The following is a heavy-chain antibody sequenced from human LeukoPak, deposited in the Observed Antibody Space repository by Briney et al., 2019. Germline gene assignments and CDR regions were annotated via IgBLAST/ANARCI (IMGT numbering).Heavy chain of an antibody. D-gene: IGHD5-12*01. CDR3: ARDSSWLRLGFDP. J-gene: IGHJ5*02. CDR1: GGTFSSYA. V-gene: IGHV1-69*13. Sequence: ASVKVSCKASGGTFSSYAISWVRQAPGQGLEWMGGIIPIFGTANYAQKFQGRVKITAEESTRIAYMELSSLRSEDTAVYYCARDSSWLRLGFDPWGRGTLVTVSS. CDR2: IIPIFGTA.